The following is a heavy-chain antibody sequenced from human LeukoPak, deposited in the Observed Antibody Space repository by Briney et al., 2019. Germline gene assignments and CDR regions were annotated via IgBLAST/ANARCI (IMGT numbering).Heavy chain of an antibody. Sequence: GGSLRLSCTVSGFTVSSNSMSWVRQAPGKGLEWVSFIYSGTIHYSDSVKGRFTISRDNSKNTLYLQMNSLRAEDTAVYYCARPRSLMSRDAFDIWGQGTMVTVSS. CDR1: GFTVSSNS. V-gene: IGHV3-53*01. CDR3: ARPRSLMSRDAFDI. J-gene: IGHJ3*02. D-gene: IGHD3-16*01. CDR2: IYSGTI.